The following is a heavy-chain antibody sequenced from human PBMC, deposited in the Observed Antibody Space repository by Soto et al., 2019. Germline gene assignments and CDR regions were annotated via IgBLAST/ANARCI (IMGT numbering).Heavy chain of an antibody. CDR2: IYYSGST. CDR3: ARHNYGSGSTYFDY. V-gene: IGHV4-59*08. CDR1: GGSISSYY. J-gene: IGHJ4*02. Sequence: SETLSLTCTVSGGSISSYYWSWIRQPPGKGLERIGYIYYSGSTNYNPSLKSRVTISVDTSKNQFSLNLNSMTAADTAVYYCARHNYGSGSTYFDYWGQGTLVTVSS. D-gene: IGHD3-10*01.